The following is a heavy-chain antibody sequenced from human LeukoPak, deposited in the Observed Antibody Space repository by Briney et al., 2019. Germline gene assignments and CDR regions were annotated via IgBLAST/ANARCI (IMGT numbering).Heavy chain of an antibody. CDR1: GFXFSSYG. D-gene: IGHD1-26*01. Sequence: PGGSLRLSCAASGFXFSSYGMHWVRQAPGKGLEWVAVIWYDGSNKYYADSVKGRFTISRDNSKNTLYLQMNSLRAEDTAVYYCAREWDSKKKGIDYWGQGTLVTVSS. CDR3: AREWDSKKKGIDY. CDR2: IWYDGSNK. J-gene: IGHJ4*02. V-gene: IGHV3-33*01.